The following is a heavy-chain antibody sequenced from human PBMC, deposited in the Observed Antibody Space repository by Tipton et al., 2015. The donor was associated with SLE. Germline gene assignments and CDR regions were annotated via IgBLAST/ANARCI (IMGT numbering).Heavy chain of an antibody. V-gene: IGHV1-2*02. Sequence: QVQLVQSGAEVKKPGASVKVSCKASGYIFTGYYLHWVRQAPGQGLEWMGWINPNSGDTNDAQKFQGRVSTTRDTSINTVYMELRDLTYDDTAVYFCARGHWGPQDACDIWGQGTTVTVSS. J-gene: IGHJ3*02. CDR2: INPNSGDT. CDR3: ARGHWGPQDACDI. CDR1: GYIFTGYY. D-gene: IGHD7-27*01.